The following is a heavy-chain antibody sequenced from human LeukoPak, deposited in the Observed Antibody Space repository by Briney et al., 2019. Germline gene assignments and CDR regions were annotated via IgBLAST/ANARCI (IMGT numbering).Heavy chain of an antibody. D-gene: IGHD3-10*01. J-gene: IGHJ4*02. Sequence: PGGSLRLSCAASGFTFSSYEMNWVRQAPGKGLEWVSYISTSGSTKYYADSVKGRFTISRDNAKNSLYLQMNSLRAEDTAVYYCARHHHYGSGSFSYWGQGTLVTVSS. V-gene: IGHV3-48*03. CDR3: ARHHHYGSGSFSY. CDR2: ISTSGSTK. CDR1: GFTFSSYE.